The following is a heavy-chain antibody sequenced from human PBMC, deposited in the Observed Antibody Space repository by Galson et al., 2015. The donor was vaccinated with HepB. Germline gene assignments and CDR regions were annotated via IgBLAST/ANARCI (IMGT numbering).Heavy chain of an antibody. V-gene: IGHV1-3*01. CDR1: GYTFTSYA. CDR2: INAGNGNT. Sequence: SVKVSCKASGYTFTSYAMHWVRQAPGQRLEWMGWINAGNGNTKYSQKFQGRVTITRDTSASTAYMELSSLRSEDTAVYYCARERAFMVRGVSGWFDPWGQGTLVTVSS. J-gene: IGHJ5*02. D-gene: IGHD3-10*01. CDR3: ARERAFMVRGVSGWFDP.